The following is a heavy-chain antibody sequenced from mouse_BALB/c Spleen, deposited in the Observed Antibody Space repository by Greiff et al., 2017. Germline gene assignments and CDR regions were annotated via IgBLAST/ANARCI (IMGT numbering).Heavy chain of an antibody. D-gene: IGHD5-5*01. Sequence: EVKLVESGGDLVKPGGSLKLSCAASGFTFSSYGMSWVRQTPDKRLEWVATISSGGSYTYYPDSVKGRFTISRDNAKNTLYLQMSSLKSEDTAMYYCARRGDYPGYFDVWGAGTTVTVSS. CDR2: ISSGGSYT. V-gene: IGHV5-6*02. CDR1: GFTFSSYG. CDR3: ARRGDYPGYFDV. J-gene: IGHJ1*01.